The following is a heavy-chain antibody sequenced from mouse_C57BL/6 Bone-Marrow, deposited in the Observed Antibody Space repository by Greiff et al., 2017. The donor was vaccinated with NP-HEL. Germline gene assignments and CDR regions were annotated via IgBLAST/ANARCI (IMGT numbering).Heavy chain of an antibody. V-gene: IGHV1-22*01. Sequence: EVMLVESGPELVKPGASVKMSCKASGYTFTDYNMHWVKQSHGKSLEWIGYINPNNGGTSYNQKFKGKATLTVNKSSSTAYMELRSLTSEDSAVYYCARCHYYGSSVDYWGQGTTLTVSS. D-gene: IGHD1-1*01. J-gene: IGHJ2*01. CDR1: GYTFTDYN. CDR3: ARCHYYGSSVDY. CDR2: INPNNGGT.